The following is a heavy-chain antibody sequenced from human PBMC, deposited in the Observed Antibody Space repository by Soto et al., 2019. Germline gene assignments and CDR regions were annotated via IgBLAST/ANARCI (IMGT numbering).Heavy chain of an antibody. V-gene: IGHV1-69*02. Sequence: QVQLVQSGAEVKKPGSSVNVSCKASGGTFSSYTISWVRQAPGQGLEWMGRIIPILGIANYAQKFQGRVTITADKSTSTAYKELSSLRSEDTAVYYCARGGGQQLDYYYYYMDVWGKGTTVTVSS. CDR2: IIPILGIA. D-gene: IGHD6-13*01. CDR3: ARGGGQQLDYYYYYMDV. CDR1: GGTFSSYT. J-gene: IGHJ6*03.